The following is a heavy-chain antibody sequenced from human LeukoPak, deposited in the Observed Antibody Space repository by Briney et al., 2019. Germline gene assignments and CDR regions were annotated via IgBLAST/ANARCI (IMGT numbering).Heavy chain of an antibody. Sequence: ASVKVSCKASGYTFTNYGISWVRQAPGQGLEWMGWISGYNGNTNYAQKVQGRVTMTTDTSTSTAYMELRSLRSDDTAVYYCARVKECSGDCYPFEYWGQGTLVTVSS. D-gene: IGHD2-21*02. CDR1: GYTFTNYG. CDR2: ISGYNGNT. CDR3: ARVKECSGDCYPFEY. J-gene: IGHJ4*02. V-gene: IGHV1-18*01.